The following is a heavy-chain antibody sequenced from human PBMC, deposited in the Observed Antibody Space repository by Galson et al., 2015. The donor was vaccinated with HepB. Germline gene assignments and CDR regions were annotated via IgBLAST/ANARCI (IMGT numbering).Heavy chain of an antibody. V-gene: IGHV3-74*01. J-gene: IGHJ4*02. D-gene: IGHD6-19*01. Sequence: SLRLSCAASGFTFSSYWMHWVRQAPGKGLVWVSRINSDGSSTSYADSVKGRFTISRDNAKNTLYLQMNSLRAEDTAVYYCARGGYSSGWPLGYWGQGTLVTVSS. CDR3: ARGGYSSGWPLGY. CDR2: INSDGSST. CDR1: GFTFSSYW.